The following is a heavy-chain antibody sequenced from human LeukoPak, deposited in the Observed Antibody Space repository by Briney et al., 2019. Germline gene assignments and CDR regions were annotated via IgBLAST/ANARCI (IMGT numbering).Heavy chain of an antibody. V-gene: IGHV4-61*05. CDR1: GGSISSSSYY. D-gene: IGHD3-9*01. CDR2: IYHSGTT. Sequence: NSSETLSLTCTVSGGSISSSSYYWGWIRQPPGKGLEWIGSIYHSGTTNYNPSLKSRVTISEDTSKNQFSLKLSSVTAADTAVYYCARAQIYYDILTGYSYNWFGPWGQGTLVAVSS. J-gene: IGHJ5*02. CDR3: ARAQIYYDILTGYSYNWFGP.